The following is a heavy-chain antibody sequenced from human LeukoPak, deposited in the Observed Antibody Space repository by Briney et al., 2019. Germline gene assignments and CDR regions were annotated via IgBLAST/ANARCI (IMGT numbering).Heavy chain of an antibody. CDR1: GGTFSGYY. CDR2: INDSGST. D-gene: IGHD3-10*01. J-gene: IGHJ4*02. V-gene: IGHV4-34*01. Sequence: SETLSLTCAVYGGTFSGYYWTWIRQPPGKGLEWIGEINDSGSTNYNNPSLKSRVVMSVDTSKNQFFLKLNSVTAADTAVYYCARGASLGSVDYWGQGTLVTVSS. CDR3: ARGASLGSVDY.